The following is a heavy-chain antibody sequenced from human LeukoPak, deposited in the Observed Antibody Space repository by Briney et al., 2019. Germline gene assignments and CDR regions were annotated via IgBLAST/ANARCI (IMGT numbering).Heavy chain of an antibody. V-gene: IGHV4-59*11. D-gene: IGHD3-22*01. Sequence: SETLPLTCPVSGGSLSSHYWSWLRPPPGKGLEWIGYIYYSGSTNYNPSLQSRVTISVDTSKNQFSLKLSSVTAADTAVYYCARVGDPRAVVILPWFDPWGQGTLVTVSS. CDR1: GGSLSSHY. CDR3: ARVGDPRAVVILPWFDP. J-gene: IGHJ5*02. CDR2: IYYSGST.